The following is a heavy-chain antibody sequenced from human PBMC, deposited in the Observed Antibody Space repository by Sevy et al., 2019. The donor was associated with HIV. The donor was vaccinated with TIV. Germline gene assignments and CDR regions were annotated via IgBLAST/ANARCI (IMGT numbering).Heavy chain of an antibody. CDR2: ISDSGAST. D-gene: IGHD5-12*01. J-gene: IGHJ4*02. CDR1: GFSFSRYA. CDR3: VSLPTPYGGYPYYFDY. V-gene: IGHV3-23*01. Sequence: GGSLRLSCAASGFSFSRYAMKWVRQAPGKGLEWVSSISDSGASTYYADSVKGRFTISRDNSKNTLYLQMNSLRAEDTAVYYCVSLPTPYGGYPYYFDYWGQGTLVTVSS.